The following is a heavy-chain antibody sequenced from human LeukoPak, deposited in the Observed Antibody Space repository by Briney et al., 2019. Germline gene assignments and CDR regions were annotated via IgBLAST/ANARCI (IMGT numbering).Heavy chain of an antibody. D-gene: IGHD6-13*01. CDR3: ARDKDDSSSWVIDY. CDR1: GGSISSGGYY. Sequence: SETLSLTCTVSGGSISSGGYYWSWIRQPPGKGLEWIGYIYHSGSTYCNPSLKSRVTISVDRSKNQFSLKLSSVTAADTAVYYCARDKDDSSSWVIDYWGQGTLVTVSS. CDR2: IYHSGST. V-gene: IGHV4-30-2*01. J-gene: IGHJ4*02.